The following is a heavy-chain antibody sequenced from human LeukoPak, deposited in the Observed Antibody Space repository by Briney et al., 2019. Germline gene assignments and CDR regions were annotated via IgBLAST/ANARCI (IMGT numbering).Heavy chain of an antibody. D-gene: IGHD3-3*01. CDR1: GYTFTGYY. V-gene: IGHV1-2*02. J-gene: IGHJ4*02. CDR2: INPNSGDT. CDR3: ARDKEWSLDY. Sequence: ASVKVSCKTSGYTFTGYYTHWVRQAPGQGLEWMGWINPNSGDTNYAQKFQGRVTMTRDTSISTAYMELTRLRSDDTAVYYCARDKEWSLDYWGQGTLVTVPS.